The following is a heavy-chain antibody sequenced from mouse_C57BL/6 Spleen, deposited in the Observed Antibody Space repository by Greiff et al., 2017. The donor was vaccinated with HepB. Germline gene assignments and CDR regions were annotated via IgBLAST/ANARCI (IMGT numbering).Heavy chain of an antibody. J-gene: IGHJ4*01. D-gene: IGHD1-1*01. CDR1: GYSITSGYY. V-gene: IGHV3-6*01. Sequence: VQLKESGPGLVKPSQSLSLTCSVTGYSITSGYYWNWIRQFPGNKLEWMGYISYDGSNNYNPSLKNRISITRDTSKNQFFLKLNSVTTEDTATYYCARGGIYYGSSYWAMDYWGQGTSVTVSS. CDR2: ISYDGSN. CDR3: ARGGIYYGSSYWAMDY.